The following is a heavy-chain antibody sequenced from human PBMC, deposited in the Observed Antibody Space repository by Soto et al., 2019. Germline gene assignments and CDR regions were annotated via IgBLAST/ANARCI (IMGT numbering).Heavy chain of an antibody. V-gene: IGHV3-23*01. CDR1: GFTFSSSA. J-gene: IGHJ5*02. CDR3: AEGGGGDHGS. CDR2: VGSGSGDWT. D-gene: IGHD2-21*02. Sequence: EVQLLDSGGGLVQPGGSLRLSCLASGFTFSSSAMSWVRQAPGQGLEWVSAVGSGSGDWTFYAESVKGRFTISRDNYKNTVYLEMNGRRVEETAVIFGAEGGGGDHGSWGQGTLVTVSS.